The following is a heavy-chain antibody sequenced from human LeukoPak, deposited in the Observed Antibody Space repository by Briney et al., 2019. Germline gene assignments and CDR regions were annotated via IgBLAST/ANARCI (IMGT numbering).Heavy chain of an antibody. D-gene: IGHD2-15*01. CDR3: ARDPKPLRYCSGGSCFSYYYYYMDV. CDR2: IYHRGST. CDR1: GYSISSAYY. V-gene: IGHV4-38-2*02. Sequence: SETLSLTCTVSGYSISSAYYWGWIRQPPGKGLEWIGSIYHRGSTYCNPSLKSRVTISVDTSKNQFSLKLSSVTAADTAVYYCARDPKPLRYCSGGSCFSYYYYYMDVWGKGTTVTVSS. J-gene: IGHJ6*03.